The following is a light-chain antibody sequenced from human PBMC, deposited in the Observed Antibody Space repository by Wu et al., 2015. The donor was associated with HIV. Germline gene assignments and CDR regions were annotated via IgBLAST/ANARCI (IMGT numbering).Light chain of an antibody. CDR2: DAS. Sequence: EIIMTQSPASLSVSPGERVTLSCRASQSVGSDLAWYQQKPGQAPRLLMSDASTRATGIPARFRGSGSETDFILTITRLEPEDFAVYYCQQYATSITFGQGTRLDIK. J-gene: IGKJ5*01. CDR3: QQYATSIT. V-gene: IGKV3D-15*01. CDR1: QSVGSD.